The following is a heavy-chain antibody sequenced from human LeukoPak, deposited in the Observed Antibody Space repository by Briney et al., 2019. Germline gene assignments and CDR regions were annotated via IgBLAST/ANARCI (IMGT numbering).Heavy chain of an antibody. CDR2: INPNSGGT. CDR1: GYTFTGYY. J-gene: IGHJ5*02. CDR3: AREPRTNYDFWSGYFNRFDP. V-gene: IGHV1-2*02. Sequence: ASVKVSCKASGYTFTGYYMHWVRQAPGQGLEWMGWINPNSGGTNYAQKFQGRVTMTRDTSISTAYIELSRLSSDDTAVYYCAREPRTNYDFWSGYFNRFDPWGQGTLVTVSS. D-gene: IGHD3-3*01.